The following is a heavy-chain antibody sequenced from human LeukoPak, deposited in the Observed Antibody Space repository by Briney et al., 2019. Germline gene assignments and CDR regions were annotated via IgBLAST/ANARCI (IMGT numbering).Heavy chain of an antibody. CDR1: GGSISTYY. CDR2: IHYSGTT. V-gene: IGHV4-59*01. CDR3: ARFGTASSRFFNQ. D-gene: IGHD3-16*01. Sequence: SETLSLTCTVSGGSISTYYWSWIRQPPGKGLEWIGYIHYSGTTNYYPSLKSRVTIALDTSKNQFSLKLNSVTAADTAVYYCARFGTASSRFFNQWGQGTLVTVSS. J-gene: IGHJ4*02.